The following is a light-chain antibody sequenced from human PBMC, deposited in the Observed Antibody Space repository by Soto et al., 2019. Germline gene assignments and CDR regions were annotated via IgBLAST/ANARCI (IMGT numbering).Light chain of an antibody. CDR3: QVYGNSPMYT. CDR2: AAS. CDR1: QSVSNSS. V-gene: IGKV3-20*01. Sequence: EIVLTQSPGTLSLSPGERATFSCRASQSVSNSSLAWYHQKPGQAPRLLLFAASRRATGIPGTFSGSGSGTDFTLTISRLEPEDFAVYYCQVYGNSPMYTFGQGTRLELK. J-gene: IGKJ2*01.